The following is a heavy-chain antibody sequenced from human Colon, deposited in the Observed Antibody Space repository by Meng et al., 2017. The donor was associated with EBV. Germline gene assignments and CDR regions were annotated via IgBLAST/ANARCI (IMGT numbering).Heavy chain of an antibody. J-gene: IGHJ5*02. V-gene: IGHV4-4*02. D-gene: IGHD3-22*01. CDR1: GDSISSDIW. Sequence: QVQLQESGPGLVKPSGTLSLTCTVSGDSISSDIWWSWVRQPPGKGLEWIGEVYHRGDTNYNPSLKSRVTISVDTSKNQLSLKLSSMTAADTAVYYCARYVFDSSSLYSNWFDPWGQGTLVTVSS. CDR3: ARYVFDSSSLYSNWFDP. CDR2: VYHRGDT.